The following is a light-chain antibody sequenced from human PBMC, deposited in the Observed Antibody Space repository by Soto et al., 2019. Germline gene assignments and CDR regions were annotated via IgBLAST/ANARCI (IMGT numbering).Light chain of an antibody. V-gene: IGLV2-14*01. CDR3: SSYTSSSTLV. J-gene: IGLJ2*01. CDR1: SSDVGGYNY. CDR2: DVS. Sequence: QSALTQPASVSGSPGQSITISCTGTSSDVGGYNYVSWYQQHPGKAPKLMIYDVSNRPSGVYNRFSCSKSGNTASLTISGLQAEDEADYYGSSYTSSSTLVFGGGTKVTVL.